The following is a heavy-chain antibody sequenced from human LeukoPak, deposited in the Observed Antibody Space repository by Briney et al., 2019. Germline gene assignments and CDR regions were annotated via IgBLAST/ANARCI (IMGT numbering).Heavy chain of an antibody. CDR2: INHSGST. V-gene: IGHV4-34*01. J-gene: IGHJ6*04. CDR3: ARDGVVAATDYYYCYGMDV. CDR1: GGSFSGYY. D-gene: IGHD2-15*01. Sequence: PSETLSLTCAVYGGSFSGYYWSWIRQPPGKGLEWIGEINHSGSTNYNPSLKSRVTISVDTSKNQFSPKLSSVTAADTAVYYCARDGVVAATDYYYCYGMDVWGKGTTVTVSS.